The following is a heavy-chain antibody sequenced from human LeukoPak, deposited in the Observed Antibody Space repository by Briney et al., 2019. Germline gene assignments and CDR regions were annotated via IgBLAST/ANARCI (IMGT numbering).Heavy chain of an antibody. D-gene: IGHD2/OR15-2a*01. CDR3: ASDGGFEYYFDY. V-gene: IGHV1-69*06. J-gene: IGHJ4*02. CDR1: GGTFTDYG. CDR2: IIPIFTTA. Sequence: SVKVSCKSSGGTFTDYGISWVRHAPGQGLEWMGRIIPIFTTANYAQKFQGRVTITADTSTNTAYMELTSLRSEDTAVYYCASDGGFEYYFDYWGQGALLTVSS.